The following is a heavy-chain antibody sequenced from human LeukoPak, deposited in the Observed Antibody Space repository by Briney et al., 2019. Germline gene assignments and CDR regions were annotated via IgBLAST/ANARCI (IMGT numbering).Heavy chain of an antibody. J-gene: IGHJ5*02. CDR1: GYTFTSYT. CDR3: ARVSGWYGDNWFDP. CDR2: INAGNAKT. D-gene: IGHD6-19*01. V-gene: IGHV1-3*01. Sequence: GASVKVSCKASGYTFTSYTMHWVRQAPGQRLERMGWINAGNAKTRYSQKFQGRVTITRDTSASTAYMELSSLRSEDTAVYYCARVSGWYGDNWFDPWGQGTLVTVSS.